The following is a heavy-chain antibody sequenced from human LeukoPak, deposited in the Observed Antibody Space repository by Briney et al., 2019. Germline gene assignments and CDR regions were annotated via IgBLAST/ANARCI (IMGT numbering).Heavy chain of an antibody. CDR3: ARAYSSGWRPDAFDI. J-gene: IGHJ3*02. D-gene: IGHD6-19*01. CDR1: GGSISSYY. CDR2: IYYSGST. Sequence: SETLSLTCTVSGGSISSYYWRWIRQPPGKGLEWIGYIYYSGSTNYNPSLKSRVTISVDTSKNQFSLKLSSVTAADTAVYYCARAYSSGWRPDAFDIWGQGTMVTVSS. V-gene: IGHV4-59*01.